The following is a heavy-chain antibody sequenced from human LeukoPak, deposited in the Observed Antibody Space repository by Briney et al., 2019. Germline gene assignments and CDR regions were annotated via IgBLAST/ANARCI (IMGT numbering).Heavy chain of an antibody. CDR2: ISSGSSTI. CDR3: ARDVNGWYYFDY. CDR1: GFAFSSYS. Sequence: GGSLRLSCAASGFAFSSYSMNWVRQAPGKGLEWVSHISSGSSTIYHADSVRGRFTISRDNAKNSLYLQMNSLRAEDTAVYYCARDVNGWYYFDYWGQGTLVTVSS. V-gene: IGHV3-48*04. J-gene: IGHJ4*02. D-gene: IGHD4-17*01.